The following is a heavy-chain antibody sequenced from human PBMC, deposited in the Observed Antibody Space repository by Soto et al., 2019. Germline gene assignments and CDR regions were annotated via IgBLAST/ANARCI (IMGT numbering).Heavy chain of an antibody. J-gene: IGHJ3*01. CDR3: ARGQWGAFDL. CDR2: IHSDGSST. D-gene: IGHD1-26*01. Sequence: DVQLVESGGGSVQPGGSLSLSCAATGFTFSYYWMHWVRQAPGKGLVWVSRIHSDGSSTTDADSVKGRFTISRDNAKNRLDLQMNSLRAEDTAVYYCARGQWGAFDLWGQGTMVTVAS. V-gene: IGHV3-74*01. CDR1: GFTFSYYW.